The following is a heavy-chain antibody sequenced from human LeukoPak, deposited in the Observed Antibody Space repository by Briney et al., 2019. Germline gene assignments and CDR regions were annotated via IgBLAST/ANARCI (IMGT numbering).Heavy chain of an antibody. D-gene: IGHD3-3*01. Sequence: GGSLRLSCAASGFTFSSYSMNWVRQAPGKGLEWVSYISSSSSTIYYADSVKGRFIISRDNARNSLSLQMDSLRVEDTAVYCCARLPGEFTIYDYWGQGTLVTVSS. CDR3: ARLPGEFTIYDY. CDR1: GFTFSSYS. CDR2: ISSSSSTI. J-gene: IGHJ4*02. V-gene: IGHV3-48*04.